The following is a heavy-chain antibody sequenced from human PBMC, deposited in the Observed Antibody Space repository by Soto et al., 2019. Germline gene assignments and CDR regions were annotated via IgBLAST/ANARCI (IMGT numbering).Heavy chain of an antibody. Sequence: SQTLSLTCAISGDSVSIYSAAWNWIMQSPSGGLEWLGRTYYRSRFFSDYAESVKSRIIINPDTSKNQFSLQLKSVTPEDTAVYYCVRDRYSSSGWFDPWGQGTPVTVS. J-gene: IGHJ5*02. V-gene: IGHV6-1*01. D-gene: IGHD3-10*01. CDR1: GDSVSIYSAA. CDR2: TYYRSRFFS. CDR3: VRDRYSSSGWFDP.